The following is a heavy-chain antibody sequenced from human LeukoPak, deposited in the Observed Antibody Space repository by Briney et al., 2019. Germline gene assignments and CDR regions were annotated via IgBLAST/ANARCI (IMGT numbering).Heavy chain of an antibody. J-gene: IGHJ6*03. Sequence: SVKVSCKASGGTFSSYTISWVRQAPGQGLEWMGGIIPIFGTANYAQKVQGRGTITADESTSTAYMELRSLRSEDTAVYYCARAILPREDIVVVPGYYYYMDVWGKGTTVTVSS. V-gene: IGHV1-69*13. D-gene: IGHD2-2*01. CDR3: ARAILPREDIVVVPGYYYYMDV. CDR2: IIPIFGTA. CDR1: GGTFSSYT.